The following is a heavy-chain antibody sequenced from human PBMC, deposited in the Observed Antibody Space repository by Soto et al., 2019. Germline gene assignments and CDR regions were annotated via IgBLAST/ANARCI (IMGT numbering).Heavy chain of an antibody. CDR2: ISYDGRET. V-gene: IGHV3-30*19. CDR1: GFTFSSYG. D-gene: IGHD2-21*02. CDR3: ATDPVAVTGSFIDS. Sequence: GGSLRLSCAASGFTFSSYGMHWVRQAPGKGLEWLSVISYDGRETHYADSVEGRFIISRDSSKKTAYLQMNSLRGDDTAVYFCATDPVAVTGSFIDSWGQGTLVTVSS. J-gene: IGHJ4*02.